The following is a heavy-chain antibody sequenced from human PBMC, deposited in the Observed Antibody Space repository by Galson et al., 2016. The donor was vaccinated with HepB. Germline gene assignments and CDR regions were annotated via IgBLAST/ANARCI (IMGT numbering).Heavy chain of an antibody. CDR2: ISYDGSKK. J-gene: IGHJ6*02. D-gene: IGHD3-10*01. CDR3: AKVELNSKQYYYYGMDV. V-gene: IGHV3-30*18. CDR1: GFTFISYG. Sequence: SLRLSCAASGFTFISYGMHWVRQAPGKGLQWVALISYDGSKKYYADSVKGRFTISRDNSHNTLQLQMNSVRADDTAVYYCAKVELNSKQYYYYGMDVWGQGTTVTVSS.